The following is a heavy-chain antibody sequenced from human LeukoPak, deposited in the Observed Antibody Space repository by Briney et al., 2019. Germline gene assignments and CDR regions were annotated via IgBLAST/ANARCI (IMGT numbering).Heavy chain of an antibody. CDR1: KFTFSHYG. Sequence: GGSLRLSCTASKFTFSHYGMQWVRQVPGKGLEWVAVISSDRSIKVYADSVKGRFTLSRDNSINTVDLQMNSLRAEDTAVYYCVKEYHSRGFGAYFDYWGQGTLVTVSS. CDR3: VKEYHSRGFGAYFDY. V-gene: IGHV3-30*18. CDR2: ISSDRSIK. D-gene: IGHD3-3*01. J-gene: IGHJ4*02.